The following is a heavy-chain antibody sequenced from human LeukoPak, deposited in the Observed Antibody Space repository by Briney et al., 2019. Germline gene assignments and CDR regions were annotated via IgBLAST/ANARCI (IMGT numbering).Heavy chain of an antibody. J-gene: IGHJ4*02. D-gene: IGHD5-18*01. V-gene: IGHV3-7*01. Sequence: ETLSLICTVSGYSISSGYYWGWVRQAPGQGLEWVANIKKDGSEKYYVDSVKGRFTISRDNAKTSLYLQMNSLRAEDTAVYYCARDLSGVTGYTYGRGIDYWGQGTLVTVSS. CDR3: ARDLSGVTGYTYGRGIDY. CDR1: GYSISSGYY. CDR2: IKKDGSEK.